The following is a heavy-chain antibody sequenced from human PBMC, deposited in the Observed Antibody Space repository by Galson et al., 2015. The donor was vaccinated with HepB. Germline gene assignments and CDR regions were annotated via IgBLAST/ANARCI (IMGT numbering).Heavy chain of an antibody. CDR3: AKSSSLATRGSGSGVVFDY. CDR1: GYSFTSYW. V-gene: IGHV5-51*01. Sequence: QSGAEVKKPGESLKISCTGSGYSFTSYWIGWVRQMPGKGLEWMGIIYPGDSDTRYSPSFQGQVTISADKSISTAYLQWSSLKASDTAMYYCAKSSSLATRGSGSGVVFDYWGQGTLVTVSS. CDR2: IYPGDSDT. J-gene: IGHJ4*02. D-gene: IGHD6-6*01.